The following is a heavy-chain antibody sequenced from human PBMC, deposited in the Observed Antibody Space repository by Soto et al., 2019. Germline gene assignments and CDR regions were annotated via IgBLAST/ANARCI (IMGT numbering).Heavy chain of an antibody. CDR2: ISAYNGNT. D-gene: IGHD3-10*01. CDR1: GYTFTSYG. Sequence: GASVKVSCKASGYTFTSYGISWVRQAPGQELEWMGWISAYNGNTNYAQKLQGRVTMTTDTSTSTAYMELRSLRSDDTAAYYCARVLLWLGEDYYYGMDVRGQGTTVTVS. CDR3: ARVLLWLGEDYYYGMDV. V-gene: IGHV1-18*01. J-gene: IGHJ6*02.